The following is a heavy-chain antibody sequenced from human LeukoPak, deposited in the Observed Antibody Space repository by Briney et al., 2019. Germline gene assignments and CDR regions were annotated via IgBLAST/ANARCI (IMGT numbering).Heavy chain of an antibody. D-gene: IGHD3-10*01. CDR2: INHSGST. Sequence: PSETLSLTCALSGGSITDYYYNWVRQPPGKGLEWIGEINHSGSTTYNPSLKSRVIISVDTSKNQFSLKLSSVTAADTAVYYCARGLWFGDFEIYYYYYMDVWGKGTTVTISS. J-gene: IGHJ6*03. CDR3: ARGLWFGDFEIYYYYYMDV. CDR1: GGSITDYY. V-gene: IGHV4-34*01.